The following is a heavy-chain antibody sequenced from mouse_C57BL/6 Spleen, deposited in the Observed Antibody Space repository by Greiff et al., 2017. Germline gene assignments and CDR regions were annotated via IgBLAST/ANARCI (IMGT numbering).Heavy chain of an antibody. CDR1: GYTFTSYW. CDR2: IDPSDSYT. Sequence: QVQLQQSGAELVRPGTSVKLSCKASGYTFTSYWMHWVKQRPGQGLEWIGVIDPSDSYTNYNQKFKGKATLTVDTSSSTAYMQLSSLTSEDSAVYYCARRKGGAMDYWGQGTSVTVSS. J-gene: IGHJ4*01. CDR3: ARRKGGAMDY. V-gene: IGHV1-59*01.